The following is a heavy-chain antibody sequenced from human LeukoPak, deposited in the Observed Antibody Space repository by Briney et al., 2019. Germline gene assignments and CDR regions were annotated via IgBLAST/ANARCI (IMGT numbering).Heavy chain of an antibody. V-gene: IGHV3-7*01. Sequence: GGSLRLSCAASGSIFSDYWMAWLRQPQGKGLEWVAVINKDGSEEYYADSVKGRSTISRDNARASLYLQMNTLTVEDTAVYYCGRPNWYRIEYWGQGTLVTVSS. J-gene: IGHJ4*02. CDR3: GRPNWYRIEY. CDR2: INKDGSEE. CDR1: GSIFSDYW. D-gene: IGHD1-14*01.